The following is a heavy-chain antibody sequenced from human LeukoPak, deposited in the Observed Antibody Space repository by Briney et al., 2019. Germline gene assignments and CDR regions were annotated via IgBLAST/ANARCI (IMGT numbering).Heavy chain of an antibody. Sequence: TASETLSLTCTVSGGSISSYYWSWIRQPPGKGLEWIGYIYYSGSTNYNPSLKSRVTISVDTSKNQFSLKLSSVTAADTAVYYCARFLWFGESLGGWFDPWGQGTLVTVSS. J-gene: IGHJ5*02. CDR2: IYYSGST. CDR1: GGSISSYY. D-gene: IGHD3-10*01. V-gene: IGHV4-59*01. CDR3: ARFLWFGESLGGWFDP.